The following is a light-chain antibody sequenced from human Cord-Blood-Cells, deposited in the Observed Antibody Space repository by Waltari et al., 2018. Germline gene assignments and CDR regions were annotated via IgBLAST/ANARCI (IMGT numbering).Light chain of an antibody. V-gene: IGKV3-11*01. CDR2: DAS. J-gene: IGKJ3*01. CDR1: QRVSSY. Sequence: IVLTQSPATLSLSPGERATLSCRASQRVSSYLAWYQQKPGQAPRLLIYDASNRATGIPARFSGSGSGTDFTLTISSLEPEDFAVYYCQQRSNSFTFGPGTKVDIK. CDR3: QQRSNSFT.